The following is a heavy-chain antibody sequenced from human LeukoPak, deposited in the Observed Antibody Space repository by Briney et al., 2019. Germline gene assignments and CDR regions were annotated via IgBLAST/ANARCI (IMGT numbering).Heavy chain of an antibody. V-gene: IGHV4-39*07. CDR3: ARGGSYCSGGKCHTFDS. CDR1: GASIASSSFY. J-gene: IGHJ4*02. D-gene: IGHD2-15*01. CDR2: VYDTD. Sequence: SETLSLTCSVSGASIASSSFYWSWPRQPPGKGLELIGNVYDTDLHNPSLKSRATISVDVSKNQFSLRLTSATAADTAMYFCARGGSYCSGGKCHTFDSWGQGTLVTVSS.